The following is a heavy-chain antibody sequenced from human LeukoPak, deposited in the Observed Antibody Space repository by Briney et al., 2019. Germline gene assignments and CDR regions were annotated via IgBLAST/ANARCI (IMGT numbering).Heavy chain of an antibody. V-gene: IGHV4-39*07. CDR3: ARLYSSSPPNSDY. Sequence: SETLSLTCTVSGGSISSSSYYWGWIRQPPGKGLEWIGSIYYSGSTYYNPSLKSRVTISVDTSKNQFSLKLSSVTAADTAVYYCARLYSSSPPNSDYWGQGTLVTVPS. D-gene: IGHD6-6*01. CDR2: IYYSGST. CDR1: GGSISSSSYY. J-gene: IGHJ4*02.